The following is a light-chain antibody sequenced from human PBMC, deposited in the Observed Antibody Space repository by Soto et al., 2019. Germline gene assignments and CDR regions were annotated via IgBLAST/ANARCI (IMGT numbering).Light chain of an antibody. CDR2: EVS. CDR1: SSDVGGYNY. J-gene: IGLJ1*01. V-gene: IGLV2-14*01. CDR3: SSYTSSSTS. Sequence: QSGLTQPASVSGSPGQSITISCTGTSSDVGGYNYVSWYQQHPGKAPKLMIYEVSNRPSGVSNRFSGSKSGNTASLTISGLQAEDEADYCCSSYTSSSTSFGTGTKVTVL.